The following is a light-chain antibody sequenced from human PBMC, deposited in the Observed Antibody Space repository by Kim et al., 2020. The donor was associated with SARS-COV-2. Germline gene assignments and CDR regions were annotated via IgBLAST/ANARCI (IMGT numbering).Light chain of an antibody. CDR2: GAS. CDR3: QQFHILPWT. Sequence: LAPGERATLSCRASQSFSSNYLAWYQQRPGQAPRLLIYGASNRATGIPDRFSGSGSGTDFSLAISRLEPEDFAVYFCQQFHILPWTFGRGTKLEI. CDR1: QSFSSNY. V-gene: IGKV3-20*01. J-gene: IGKJ1*01.